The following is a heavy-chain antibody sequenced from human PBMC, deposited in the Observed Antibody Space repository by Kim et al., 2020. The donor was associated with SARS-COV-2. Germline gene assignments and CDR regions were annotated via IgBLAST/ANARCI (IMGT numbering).Heavy chain of an antibody. D-gene: IGHD3-22*01. CDR3: AKLGSHYDNSGYYNVDY. V-gene: IGHV3-23*01. Sequence: GGSLRLSCAASGFTFSSYAMGWVRQTPGKGLEWVSTVLDGGTTTYYADSVRGRFTISRDNSRNLLYLQMNSLSAEDTALYYCAKLGSHYDNSGYYNVDYWGAGTLGTVSS. CDR1: GFTFSSYA. J-gene: IGHJ4*03. CDR2: VLDGGTTT.